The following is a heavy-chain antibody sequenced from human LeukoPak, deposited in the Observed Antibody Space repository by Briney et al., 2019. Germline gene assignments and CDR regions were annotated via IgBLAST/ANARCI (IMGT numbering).Heavy chain of an antibody. CDR3: ARHNSGDFWGY. D-gene: IGHD4-17*01. J-gene: IGHJ4*02. CDR1: GDSISSGRNY. CDR2: IYSSGNT. Sequence: PSETLSLTCSVSGDSISSGRNYWGWIRQSPGKGLEWIASIYSSGNTHSNPSLKSRVSISVDTSKNQFSLKLSSLTAADSAVYYCARHNSGDFWGYWGQGTLVTVSS. V-gene: IGHV4-39*01.